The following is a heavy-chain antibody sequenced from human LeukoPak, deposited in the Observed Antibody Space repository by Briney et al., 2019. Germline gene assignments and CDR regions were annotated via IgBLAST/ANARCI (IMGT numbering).Heavy chain of an antibody. CDR3: ARHLRSRYCSGGSCPTFDY. V-gene: IGHV5-51*01. CDR2: IYPGDSDT. Sequence: GESLKISCKGSGYSFTSYWIGWVRQMPGKGLEWMGIIYPGDSDTRYSPSFQGQVPISADKSISTAYLQWSSLKASDTAMYYCARHLRSRYCSGGSCPTFDYWGQGTLVTVSS. CDR1: GYSFTSYW. D-gene: IGHD2-15*01. J-gene: IGHJ4*02.